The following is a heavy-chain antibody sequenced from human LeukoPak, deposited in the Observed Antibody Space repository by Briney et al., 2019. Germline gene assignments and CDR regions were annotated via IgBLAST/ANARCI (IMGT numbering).Heavy chain of an antibody. CDR2: IRYDGSNK. V-gene: IGHV3-30*02. CDR1: GFTFSSYA. Sequence: PGGSLRLSCAASGFTFSSYAMHWVRQAPGKGLEWVAFIRYDGSNKYYADSVKGRFTISRDNSKNTLYLQMNSLRAEDTAVYYCAKDRGSSGSYYMDVWGKGTTVTISS. CDR3: AKDRGSSGSYYMDV. D-gene: IGHD6-19*01. J-gene: IGHJ6*03.